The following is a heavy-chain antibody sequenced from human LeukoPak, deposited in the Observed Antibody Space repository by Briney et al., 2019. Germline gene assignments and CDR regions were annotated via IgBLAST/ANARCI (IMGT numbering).Heavy chain of an antibody. Sequence: SETLSLTCTVSGGSISSYYWSWIRQPPGKGLEWIGYIYYSGSTNYNPSLKSRVTISVDTSKNQFSLKLSSVTAADTAVYYCARHVLVIYGSGSYNYFHYWGQGTLVTVSS. CDR1: GGSISSYY. J-gene: IGHJ4*02. CDR3: ARHVLVIYGSGSYNYFHY. D-gene: IGHD3-10*01. V-gene: IGHV4-59*08. CDR2: IYYSGST.